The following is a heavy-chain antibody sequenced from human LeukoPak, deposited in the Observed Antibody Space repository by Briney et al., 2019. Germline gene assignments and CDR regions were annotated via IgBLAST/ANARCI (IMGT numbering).Heavy chain of an antibody. D-gene: IGHD3-16*02. CDR3: AKTIVIPIALGVFDY. CDR2: ISDNGGST. J-gene: IGHJ4*02. Sequence: GGSLRLSCAASGFTFSSSALSWVRQAPGKGLEWVSTISDNGGSTYYADSVKGRFTISRDNSKNTLYLQMNSLRAEDTAIYYCAKTIVIPIALGVFDYWGQGTLVTVSS. V-gene: IGHV3-23*01. CDR1: GFTFSSSA.